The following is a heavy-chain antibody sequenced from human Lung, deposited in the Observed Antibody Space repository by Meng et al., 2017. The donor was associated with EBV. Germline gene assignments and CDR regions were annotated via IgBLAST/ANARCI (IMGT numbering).Heavy chain of an antibody. CDR2: IPQRGSS. Sequence: HVPLGASGPALAKPPETLSLTCAVSGDSITNHNWRAWVRQPPGKGLEWSGEIPQRGSSAYNPSLKSRVSMSIDKSKNQFSLKLTAVTAADTAVYHCLRGSGSSVWGQGTLVTVSS. CDR3: LRGSGSSV. V-gene: IGHV4-4*03. D-gene: IGHD3-10*01. J-gene: IGHJ1*01. CDR1: GDSITNHNW.